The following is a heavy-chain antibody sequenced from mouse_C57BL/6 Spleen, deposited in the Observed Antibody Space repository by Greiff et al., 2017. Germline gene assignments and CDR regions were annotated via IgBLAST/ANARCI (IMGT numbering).Heavy chain of an antibody. CDR3: ASSHYGSSDFDY. CDR2: IDPSDSYT. D-gene: IGHD1-1*01. CDR1: GYTFTSYW. V-gene: IGHV1-59*01. J-gene: IGHJ2*01. Sequence: QVQLQQPGAELVRPGTSVKLSCKASGYTFTSYWMHWVKQRPGQGLEWIGVIDPSDSYTNYNQKFKGKATLTVDTSSSTAYMQLSSLTSEDSAVYYCASSHYGSSDFDYWGQGTTLTVSS.